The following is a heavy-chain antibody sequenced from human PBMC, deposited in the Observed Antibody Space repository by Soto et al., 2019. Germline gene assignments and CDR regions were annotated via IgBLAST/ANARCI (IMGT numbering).Heavy chain of an antibody. D-gene: IGHD3-10*01. CDR2: ISGSGGST. J-gene: IGHJ4*02. V-gene: IGHV3-23*01. CDR3: AKASYYYGSGSYYYFDY. CDR1: GFTFSSYA. Sequence: GGSLSLSCAASGFTFSSYAMSWVRLAPEKGLEWVSAISGSGGSTYYADSVKGRFTISRDNSKNTLYLQMNSLRAEDTAVYYCAKASYYYGSGSYYYFDYWGQGTLVTVSS.